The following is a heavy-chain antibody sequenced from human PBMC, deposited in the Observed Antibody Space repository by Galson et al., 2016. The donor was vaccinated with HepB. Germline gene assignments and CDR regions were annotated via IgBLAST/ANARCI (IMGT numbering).Heavy chain of an antibody. CDR2: IRSKANSYST. V-gene: IGHV3-73*01. J-gene: IGHJ4*02. D-gene: IGHD1-26*01. CDR3: TRHGNARGGSPFDY. CDR1: GFTFSGSA. Sequence: SLRLSCAASGFTFSGSAMHWVRQASGKGLEWVGRIRSKANSYSTASAASVKGRFTISRDDSKNTAYLQMNSLKTEDTAVYYCTRHGNARGGSPFDYWGQGTLVTVSS.